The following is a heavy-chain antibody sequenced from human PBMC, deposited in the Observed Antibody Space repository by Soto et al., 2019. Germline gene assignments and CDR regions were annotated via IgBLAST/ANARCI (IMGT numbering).Heavy chain of an antibody. CDR2: IFHDGTA. Sequence: KTSETLSLTCAVSGVSISSGNWWTWVRQSPQRGLEYIGEIFHDGTANYYPSFERRVAISVDTSKSQFSLKLTSVTAADTAIYFCARLVYDTRLNYMYFDFWGQGTLVTVSS. CDR1: GVSISSGNW. CDR3: ARLVYDTRLNYMYFDF. V-gene: IGHV4-4*02. D-gene: IGHD3-10*01. J-gene: IGHJ4*02.